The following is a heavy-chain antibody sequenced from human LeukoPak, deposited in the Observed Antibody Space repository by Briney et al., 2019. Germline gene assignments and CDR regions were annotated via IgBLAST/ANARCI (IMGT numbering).Heavy chain of an antibody. D-gene: IGHD3-10*01. CDR1: GYTFTSYG. CDR2: ISAYNGNT. Sequence: ASVKVSCKASGYTFTSYGISWVRQAPGQGLEWMGWISAYNGNTNYAQKLQGRVTMPTDTSTSTAYMELRSLRSDDTAVYYCARDSVLMVRGATFFDYWGQGTLVTVSS. J-gene: IGHJ4*02. V-gene: IGHV1-18*01. CDR3: ARDSVLMVRGATFFDY.